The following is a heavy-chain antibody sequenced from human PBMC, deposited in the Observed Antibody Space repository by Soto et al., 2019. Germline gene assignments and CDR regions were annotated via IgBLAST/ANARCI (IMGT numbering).Heavy chain of an antibody. V-gene: IGHV3-9*01. CDR1: GFTFDDYA. D-gene: IGHD3-9*01. J-gene: IGHJ6*02. CDR3: AKDQGGVTIFQSPYGMDV. CDR2: ISWNSGSI. Sequence: LRLSCAASGFTFDDYAMHWVRQSPGKGLEWVSGISWNSGSIGYADSVKGRFTISRDNAKNSLYLQMNSLRAEDTALYYCAKDQGGVTIFQSPYGMDVWGQGTTVTVSS.